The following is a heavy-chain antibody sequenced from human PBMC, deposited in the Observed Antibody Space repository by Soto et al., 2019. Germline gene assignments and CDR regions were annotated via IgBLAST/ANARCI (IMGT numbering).Heavy chain of an antibody. CDR1: GYTFTTHN. Sequence: ASVKVSCKASGYTFTTHNMHWVRQAPGQGLEWMGWINAGNGNTNYSQKFQGRVTFTRDTSANTAYMELSSLISEDTAVYYCARPKDYDDCLDLWGQGTLVTVSS. CDR3: ARPKDYDDCLDL. V-gene: IGHV1-3*01. CDR2: INAGNGNT. D-gene: IGHD3-22*01. J-gene: IGHJ4*02.